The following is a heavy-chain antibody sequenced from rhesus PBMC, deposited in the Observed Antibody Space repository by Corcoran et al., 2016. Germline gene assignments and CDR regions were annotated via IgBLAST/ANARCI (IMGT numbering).Heavy chain of an antibody. Sequence: EVQLVETGGGLVQPGGSLRLSCVASGFTFSRYAMQWVRQAPGKGLEWISAINSGGGSTYYADSVKGRFTISRDNSKNTLSLQMNSLRAEDTAVYYCAKFGVAAPPGVFDFWGQGLRVTVSS. CDR3: AKFGVAAPPGVFDF. CDR1: GFTFSRYA. D-gene: IGHD2-33*01. J-gene: IGHJ3*01. CDR2: INSGGGST. V-gene: IGHV3-103*01.